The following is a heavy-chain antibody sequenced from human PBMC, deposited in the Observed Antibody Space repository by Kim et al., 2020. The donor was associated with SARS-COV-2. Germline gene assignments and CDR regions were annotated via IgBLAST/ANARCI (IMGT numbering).Heavy chain of an antibody. J-gene: IGHJ5*02. CDR1: GHTFTSYA. CDR2: INTNTGNP. D-gene: IGHD6-13*01. Sequence: ASVKVSCKASGHTFTSYAMNWVRQAPGQGLEWMGWINTNTGNPTYAQGFTGRFVFSLDTSVSTAYLQISSLKAEDTAVYYCARDVPLYSSSSDWFDPWGQGTLVTVSS. V-gene: IGHV7-4-1*02. CDR3: ARDVPLYSSSSDWFDP.